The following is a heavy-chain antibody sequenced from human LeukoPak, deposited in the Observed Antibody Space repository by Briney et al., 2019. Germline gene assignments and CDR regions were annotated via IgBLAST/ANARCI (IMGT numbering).Heavy chain of an antibody. V-gene: IGHV3-7*01. CDR1: GFSFSSYW. J-gene: IGHJ6*03. D-gene: IGHD3-10*01. CDR2: IKQDGSEK. CDR3: ARDGITMVRGVIPYYYYYYYMDV. Sequence: GGSLRLSCAASGFSFSSYWMHWVRQAPGKGLEWVANIKQDGSEKYYVDSVKGRFTISRDNAKNSLYLQMNSLRAEDTAVYYCARDGITMVRGVIPYYYYYYYMDVWGKGTTVTISS.